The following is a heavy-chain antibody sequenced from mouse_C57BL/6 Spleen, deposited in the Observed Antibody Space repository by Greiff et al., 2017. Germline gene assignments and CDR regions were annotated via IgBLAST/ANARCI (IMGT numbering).Heavy chain of an antibody. J-gene: IGHJ1*03. CDR2: IDPSDSYT. CDR3: ARGLIATSPLVFDV. V-gene: IGHV1-50*01. D-gene: IGHD1-1*01. CDR1: GYTFTSYW. Sequence: QVQLQQPGAELVKPGASVKLSCKASGYTFTSYWMQWVKQRPGQGLEWIGEIDPSDSYTNYNQKFKGKATLTVDTSSSTAYMQLSSLTSEDSAVYYCARGLIATSPLVFDVWGTGTTVTVSS.